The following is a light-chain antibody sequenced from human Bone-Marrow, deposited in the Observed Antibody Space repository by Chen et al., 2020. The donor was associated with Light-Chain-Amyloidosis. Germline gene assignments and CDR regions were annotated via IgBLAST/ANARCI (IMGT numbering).Light chain of an antibody. CDR1: SSDVGGYNY. J-gene: IGLJ3*02. CDR3: SSYAGSNNLV. Sequence: QSALTQPPSASGSPGQSVTISCNGTSSDVGGYNYVSWYQHHPGQAPKLMIYAVSKRPSGVPDRFSGSKSGSTASLTVSGLQAEDEADYYCSSYAGSNNLVFGRGTKLTVL. CDR2: AVS. V-gene: IGLV2-8*01.